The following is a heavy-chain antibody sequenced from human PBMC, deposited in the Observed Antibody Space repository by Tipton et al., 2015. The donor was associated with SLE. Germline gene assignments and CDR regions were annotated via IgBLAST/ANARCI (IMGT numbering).Heavy chain of an antibody. CDR2: ISYDGSNK. J-gene: IGHJ3*02. CDR1: GFTFSSYA. Sequence: SPRLSCAASGFTFSSYAMHWVRQAPGKGLEWVAVISYDGSNKYYADSVKGRFTISRDNSKNTLYLQMNSLRAEDTAVYYCATTRLAFAFDIWGQGTMVTVSS. CDR3: ATTRLAFAFDI. V-gene: IGHV3-30*04. D-gene: IGHD2-21*01.